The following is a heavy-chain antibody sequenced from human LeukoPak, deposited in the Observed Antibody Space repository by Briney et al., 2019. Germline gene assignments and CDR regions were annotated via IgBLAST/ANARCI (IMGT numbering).Heavy chain of an antibody. Sequence: SETLSLTCNVSGGSISSGSYFWGWIRQPPGKGLEWIGNIYYSGNSYYNPSLESRITMSVDTSKNQFSLKLSSVTAADTAVYYCARSSCTSTSCYRSYYYFGLDVWGQGTTVTVSS. D-gene: IGHD2-2*01. CDR1: GGSISSGSYF. CDR3: ARSSCTSTSCYRSYYYFGLDV. J-gene: IGHJ6*02. CDR2: IYYSGNS. V-gene: IGHV4-39*07.